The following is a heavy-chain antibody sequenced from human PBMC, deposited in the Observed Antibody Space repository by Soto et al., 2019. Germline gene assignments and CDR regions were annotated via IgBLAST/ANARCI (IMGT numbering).Heavy chain of an antibody. CDR3: ARSIARRQLASDY. CDR1: GYTFTSYY. CDR2: INPSGGST. D-gene: IGHD6-6*01. Sequence: ASVKVSCQASGYTFTSYYMHWVRQAPGQGLEWMGIINPSGGSTSYAQKFQGRVTMTRDTSTSSVYMELSSLRSEDTAVYYCARSIARRQLASDYWGQGTLVTVSS. V-gene: IGHV1-46*01. J-gene: IGHJ4*02.